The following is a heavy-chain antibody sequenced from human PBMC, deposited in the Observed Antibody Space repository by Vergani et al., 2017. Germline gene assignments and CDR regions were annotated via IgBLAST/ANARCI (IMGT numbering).Heavy chain of an antibody. V-gene: IGHV4-31*03. Sequence: QVQLQESGPGLVKPSQTLSLTCTVSGGSISSGSYYWTWVRQRPGMGLDWIGYIYYSGTTYYNPSLESRLTISLDTSETHLSLKLTSVTDADTAVYYCGRQKDYYMDVWGKGTTVTVS. CDR2: IYYSGTT. J-gene: IGHJ6*03. CDR3: GRQKDYYMDV. CDR1: GGSISSGSYY.